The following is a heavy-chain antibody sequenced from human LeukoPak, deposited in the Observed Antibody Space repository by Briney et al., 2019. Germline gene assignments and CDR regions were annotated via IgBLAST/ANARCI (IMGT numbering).Heavy chain of an antibody. Sequence: GESLKISCKGSGYSFTSYWIGWVRQMPGKGLEWMGIIYPRDSDTRYSPSFQGQVTISADKSISTAYLQWSSLKASDTAMYYCARGDLFLWFGEKRVRFDPWGQGTLVTVSS. CDR3: ARGDLFLWFGEKRVRFDP. CDR1: GYSFTSYW. CDR2: IYPRDSDT. J-gene: IGHJ5*02. V-gene: IGHV5-51*01. D-gene: IGHD3-10*01.